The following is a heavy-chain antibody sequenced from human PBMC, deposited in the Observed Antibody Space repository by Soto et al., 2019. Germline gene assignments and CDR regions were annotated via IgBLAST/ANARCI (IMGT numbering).Heavy chain of an antibody. D-gene: IGHD4-17*01. J-gene: IGHJ4*02. CDR2: INHSGST. Sequence: QVQLQQWGAGLVKPSETLSLTCTVYGGSFSDYYWSWIRQPPGKGLEWIGEINHSGSTNYTTSLKRRVTISLDTSMNQCSLKLSSVTAADTAVYYCSRGLRSVYWGQGTLVTVSS. CDR1: GGSFSDYY. V-gene: IGHV4-34*01. CDR3: SRGLRSVY.